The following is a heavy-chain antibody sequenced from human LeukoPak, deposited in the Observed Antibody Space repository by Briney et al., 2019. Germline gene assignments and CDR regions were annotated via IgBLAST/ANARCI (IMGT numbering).Heavy chain of an antibody. V-gene: IGHV4-34*01. Sequence: SETLSLTCAVYGGSFSGYYWSWIRQPPGKGLEWIGEINHSGSTNYNPSLKSRVTISVDTSKNQFSLKLSSVTAADTAVYYCARGDTMVRGVANWFDPWGQGTLVTVSS. CDR2: INHSGST. CDR3: ARGDTMVRGVANWFDP. D-gene: IGHD3-10*01. CDR1: GGSFSGYY. J-gene: IGHJ5*02.